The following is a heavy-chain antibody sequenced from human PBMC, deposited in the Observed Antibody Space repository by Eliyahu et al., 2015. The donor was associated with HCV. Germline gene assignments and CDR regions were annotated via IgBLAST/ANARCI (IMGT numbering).Heavy chain of an antibody. D-gene: IGHD3-16*01. Sequence: QVQLVESGGGVVQPGRSLRLSCVASGFIFSAXGMNWLRQAPGKGLEGVAVIWYDGRTKSYADSVKGRFTISRDNSNNTLYLQMNSLRAEDTAVYYCARNTDMTTFGEPGYFDSWGQGTLVTVSS. CDR2: IWYDGRTK. J-gene: IGHJ4*02. CDR3: ARNTDMTTFGEPGYFDS. CDR1: GFIFSAXG. V-gene: IGHV3-33*01.